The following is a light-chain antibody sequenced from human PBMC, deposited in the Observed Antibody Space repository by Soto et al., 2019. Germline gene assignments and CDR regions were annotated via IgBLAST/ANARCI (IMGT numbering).Light chain of an antibody. Sequence: EIVLTQSPGTLSLSPGERATLSCRASQRISSSSLAWYQQKPGQAPRLLIYGASSRATGIPDRFSGTGSETDFTLTISRLEPEDFAVYYCQQYDNSPITFGQGTRLEIK. CDR2: GAS. V-gene: IGKV3-20*01. CDR1: QRISSSS. CDR3: QQYDNSPIT. J-gene: IGKJ5*01.